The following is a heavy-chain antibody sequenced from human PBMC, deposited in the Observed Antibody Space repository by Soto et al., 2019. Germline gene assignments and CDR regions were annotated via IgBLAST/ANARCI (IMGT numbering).Heavy chain of an antibody. V-gene: IGHV1-18*01. D-gene: IGHD3-9*01. CDR3: AIDTLTGYLHFDH. Sequence: QVQLVQSGAEVKKPGASVKVSCRASGYTFTNYGISWVRQAPGQGLEWMGWINANNGNTNYAQTPQGRVTMTTDTSTSPAYMELRSLRSDDTAVYYCAIDTLTGYLHFDHRGKGTLVTVSS. CDR2: INANNGNT. J-gene: IGHJ4*02. CDR1: GYTFTNYG.